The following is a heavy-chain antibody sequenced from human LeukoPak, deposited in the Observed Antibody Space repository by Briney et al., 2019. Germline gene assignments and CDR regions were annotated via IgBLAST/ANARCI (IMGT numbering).Heavy chain of an antibody. CDR1: GFTFSDYY. Sequence: PGGSLRLSCAASGFTFSDYYMSWIRQAPGKGLEWVSYISSSGSTIYYADSVKGRFTISRDNAKNSLYLQMNSLRAEDTAVYYCARDRPDYSNCFDYWGQGTLVTVSS. D-gene: IGHD4-4*01. V-gene: IGHV3-11*01. CDR2: ISSSGSTI. CDR3: ARDRPDYSNCFDY. J-gene: IGHJ4*02.